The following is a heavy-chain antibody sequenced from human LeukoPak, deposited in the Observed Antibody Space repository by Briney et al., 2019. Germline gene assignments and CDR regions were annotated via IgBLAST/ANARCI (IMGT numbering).Heavy chain of an antibody. J-gene: IGHJ4*02. CDR1: GGTFSSYA. CDR2: IIPIFGTA. D-gene: IGHD3-3*01. Sequence: ASVKVSCKASGGTFSSYAISWVRQAPGQGLEWMGGIIPIFGTANYAQKFQGRVTITTDESTSTAYMELSSLRSEDTAVHYCARGPFLEWLIDYWGQGTLVTVSS. V-gene: IGHV1-69*05. CDR3: ARGPFLEWLIDY.